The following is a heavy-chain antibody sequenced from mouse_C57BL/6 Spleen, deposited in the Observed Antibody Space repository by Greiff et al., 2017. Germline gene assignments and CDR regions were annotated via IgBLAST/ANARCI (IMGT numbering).Heavy chain of an antibody. D-gene: IGHD3-1*01. V-gene: IGHV5-17*01. CDR1: GFTFSDYG. J-gene: IGHJ3*01. CDR2: ISSGSSTI. CDR3: ARPGYYEGFAY. Sequence: EVQLVESGGGLVKPGGSLKLSCAASGFTFSDYGMHWVRQAPEKGLEWVAYISSGSSTIYYADTVKGRFTISRDNAKNTLFLQMTSLRSEDTAMYYCARPGYYEGFAYWGQGTLVTVSA.